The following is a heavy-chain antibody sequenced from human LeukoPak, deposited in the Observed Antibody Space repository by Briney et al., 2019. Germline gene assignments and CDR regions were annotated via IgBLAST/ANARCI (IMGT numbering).Heavy chain of an antibody. CDR1: RGSISSRSYY. V-gene: IGHV4-39*01. CDR3: ARHVRSGWTCFDS. CDR2: MYYSGST. D-gene: IGHD2-15*01. J-gene: IGHJ4*02. Sequence: PSETLSLTCTVSRGSISSRSYYWGWIRQPPGNGLEWIGSMYYSGSTYYNPSLKSRITISVDTSKNQFSLKLSSVTAADTAVYYCARHVRSGWTCFDSWGQGTLVTVSS.